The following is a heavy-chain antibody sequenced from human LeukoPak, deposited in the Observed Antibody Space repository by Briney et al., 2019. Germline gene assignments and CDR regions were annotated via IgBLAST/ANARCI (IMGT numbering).Heavy chain of an antibody. CDR1: GFTFSSYA. Sequence: GGSLRLSCAASGFTFSSYAMSWVRQAPGKGLEWVSAISGSGGSTYYADSVKGRFTISRDNAKNSLYLQMNSLRAEDTAVYYCARAPIFGVVLDWGQGTLVTVSS. CDR2: ISGSGGST. D-gene: IGHD3-3*01. J-gene: IGHJ4*02. V-gene: IGHV3-23*01. CDR3: ARAPIFGVVLD.